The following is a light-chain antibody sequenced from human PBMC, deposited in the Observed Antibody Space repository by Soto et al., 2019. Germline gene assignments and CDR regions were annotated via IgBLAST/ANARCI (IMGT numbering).Light chain of an antibody. Sequence: EIVLTQSPGTLSLSPGERATLSCRASQSVSSSYLAWHQQKPGQAPRLLIYGASSRATGIPDRFSGSGSGTDFTLTISRLEPEDFAVYYCQQYGSPLTFGGGTKVEIK. V-gene: IGKV3-20*01. J-gene: IGKJ4*01. CDR1: QSVSSSY. CDR3: QQYGSPLT. CDR2: GAS.